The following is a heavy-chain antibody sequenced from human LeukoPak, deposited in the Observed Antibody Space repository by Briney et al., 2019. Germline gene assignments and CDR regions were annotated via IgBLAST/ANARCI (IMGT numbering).Heavy chain of an antibody. V-gene: IGHV4-31*03. Sequence: PSETLSLTCTVSGGSISSGGYYWSWIRQHPGKGLEWIGYIYYSGSTYYNPSLKSRVTISVDTSKNQFSLKLSSVTAADTAVYYCARGNSSGWSFYYYYYMDVWGKGTTVTVSS. CDR1: GGSISSGGYY. D-gene: IGHD6-19*01. CDR3: ARGNSSGWSFYYYYYMDV. J-gene: IGHJ6*03. CDR2: IYYSGST.